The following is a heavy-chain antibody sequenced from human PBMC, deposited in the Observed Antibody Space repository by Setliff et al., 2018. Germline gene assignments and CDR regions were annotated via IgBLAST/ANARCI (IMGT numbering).Heavy chain of an antibody. Sequence: PGGSLRLSCAASGFTFSTYSISWVRQAPGKGMEWVGFIRSKTCGGTTEYAASVQGRFTVSRDDSKSIAYLQMNSLKTEDTAVYYCARVERAASAVYYYYMDVRGKGTTVTVSS. CDR3: ARVERAASAVYYYYMDV. CDR1: GFTFSTYS. D-gene: IGHD6-25*01. CDR2: IRSKTCGGTT. J-gene: IGHJ6*03. V-gene: IGHV3-49*04.